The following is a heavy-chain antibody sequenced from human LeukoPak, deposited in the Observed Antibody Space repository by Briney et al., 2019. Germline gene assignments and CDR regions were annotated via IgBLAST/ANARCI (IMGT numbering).Heavy chain of an antibody. V-gene: IGHV3-48*03. J-gene: IGHJ3*01. CDR3: ARVLLPDSGGYDYGFGAFDV. CDR1: GFTFSSYE. Sequence: AGGSLRLSCAASGFTFSSYEMNWVRQAPGKGLEWVSYISSSGSTIYYADSVKGRFTISRDNAKNSLYLQMNSLRAEDTAVYYCARVLLPDSGGYDYGFGAFDVWGQGTMVTVSS. D-gene: IGHD3-22*01. CDR2: ISSSGSTI.